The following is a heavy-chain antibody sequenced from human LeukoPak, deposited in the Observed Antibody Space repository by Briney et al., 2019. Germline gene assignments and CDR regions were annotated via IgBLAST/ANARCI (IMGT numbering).Heavy chain of an antibody. D-gene: IGHD3-10*01. CDR1: GFTFSNYA. J-gene: IGHJ5*02. V-gene: IGHV3-66*01. CDR2: IYSGGST. CDR3: ARRQITMVRGVIGYNWFDP. Sequence: GGSLRLSCAASGFTFSNYAMTWVRQAPGKGLEWVSVIYSGGSTYYADSVKGRFTISRDNSKNTLYLQMNSLRAEDTAVYYCARRQITMVRGVIGYNWFDPWGQGTLVTVSS.